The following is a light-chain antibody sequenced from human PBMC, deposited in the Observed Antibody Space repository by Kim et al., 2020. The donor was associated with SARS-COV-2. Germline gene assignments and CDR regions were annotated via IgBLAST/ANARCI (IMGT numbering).Light chain of an antibody. Sequence: CVGDGPTIPSRASPGFGNYLARYQHKPPKVPQLLIFAASPVHSRVPSRFSGGGSATDFSLTISSLQPEDLVPYYTHMYNDAPWTFAPGTK. CDR3: HMYNDAPWT. CDR1: PGFGNY. J-gene: IGKJ1*01. V-gene: IGKV1-27*01. CDR2: AAS.